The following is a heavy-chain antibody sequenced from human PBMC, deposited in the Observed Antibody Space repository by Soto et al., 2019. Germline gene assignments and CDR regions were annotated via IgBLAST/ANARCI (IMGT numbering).Heavy chain of an antibody. CDR3: ATSFRYFDN. CDR1: GLTSSRSA. J-gene: IGHJ4*01. V-gene: IGHV3-23*01. D-gene: IGHD3-9*01. CDR2: ISGSGTST. Sequence: QSGGSLRLSYEASGLTSSRSAISWVRQAPGNGLEWVSTISGSGTSTYYADSVKGRFIISRDNSKNIVNLQMNSLRVDDTAVYYCATSFRYFDNWGHGTRVTVSS.